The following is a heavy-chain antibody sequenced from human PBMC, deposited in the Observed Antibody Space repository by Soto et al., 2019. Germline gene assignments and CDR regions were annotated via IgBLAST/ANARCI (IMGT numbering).Heavy chain of an antibody. J-gene: IGHJ5*02. Sequence: SWSTALTCTVSGGCVSSGDYDWSWIRQPPGKGLEWIGYIYYSGSTYYNPSLKSRVTISVDTSKNQFSLKLSSVTAADTAVYYCARAMVVTQNWFDPWGQGTLVTVSS. CDR3: ARAMVVTQNWFDP. CDR1: GGCVSSGDYD. D-gene: IGHD2-21*02. V-gene: IGHV4-30-4*01. CDR2: IYYSGST.